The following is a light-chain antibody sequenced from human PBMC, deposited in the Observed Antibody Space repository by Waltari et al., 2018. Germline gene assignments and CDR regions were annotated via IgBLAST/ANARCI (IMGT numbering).Light chain of an antibody. CDR1: SSDVGGSVY. J-gene: IGLJ2*01. CDR3: CSYAGRNTFVI. Sequence: QSALTQPRSVSGSPGQSVTISCTGTSSDVGGSVYVSWYQHHPGKAPKLMIYDVNKRPSGVPDRFSGSKSDNTSSLIISGLQSEDEADYYCCSYAGRNTFVIFGGGTKLTVL. V-gene: IGLV2-11*01. CDR2: DVN.